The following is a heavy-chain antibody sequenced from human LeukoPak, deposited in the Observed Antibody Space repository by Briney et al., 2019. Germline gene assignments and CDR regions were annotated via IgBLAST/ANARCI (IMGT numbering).Heavy chain of an antibody. CDR2: MNPNSGNT. CDR1: GYTFTSYD. J-gene: IGHJ6*03. Sequence: GASVKVSCKASGYTFTSYDINWVRQATGQGLEWMGWMNPNSGNTGYAQKFQGRVTMTRNTSISTAYMELSSLRSEDTAVYYCARVVGGVIVSYYYYYMDVWGKGTTVTISS. D-gene: IGHD3-16*02. CDR3: ARVVGGVIVSYYYYYMDV. V-gene: IGHV1-8*01.